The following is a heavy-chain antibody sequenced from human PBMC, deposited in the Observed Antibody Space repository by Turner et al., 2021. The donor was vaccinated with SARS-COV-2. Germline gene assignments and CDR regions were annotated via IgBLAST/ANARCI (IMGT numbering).Heavy chain of an antibody. Sequence: QVQQVESGGGVVQPGKSLRLSCAASGFTFSSYAIHWVRQAPGKGLEWVAVISYDGTNKYYADSVKGRFTFSRDDSKNTLYLQMNSLRTEDTAVYYCARPLGGNYYRGLEYWGQGTLVTVSS. CDR2: ISYDGTNK. CDR3: ARPLGGNYYRGLEY. V-gene: IGHV3-30-3*01. D-gene: IGHD1-26*01. CDR1: GFTFSSYA. J-gene: IGHJ4*02.